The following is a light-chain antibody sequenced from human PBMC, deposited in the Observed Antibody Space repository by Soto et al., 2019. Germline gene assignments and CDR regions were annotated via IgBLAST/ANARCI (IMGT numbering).Light chain of an antibody. CDR3: QEGTYWPA. V-gene: IGKV3D-20*02. CDR1: QSVTSRS. J-gene: IGKJ4*01. CDR2: GAS. Sequence: EIVLTQSPGTLSLSPGEKATLSCRASQSVTSRSLAWYQQKPGQGPRFLIYGASNRATGIPARFSGSGSGTDFTLTISSLEPEDFAVYYCQEGTYWPAFGGGTKVEIK.